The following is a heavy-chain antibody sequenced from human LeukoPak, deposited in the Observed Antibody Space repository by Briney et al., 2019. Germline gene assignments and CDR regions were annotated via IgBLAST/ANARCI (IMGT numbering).Heavy chain of an antibody. V-gene: IGHV3-7*01. CDR2: IHQDGSEK. Sequence: PGGSLRLSCAASGFTFSNYWMTWVRQAPGKGLEWVASIHQDGSEKHSIDSGRFTISRDNAKNSLYLQMNSLRADDTAVYYCAREEEWYASGTYYKGFDSWGQGTLVTVSS. J-gene: IGHJ4*02. D-gene: IGHD3-10*01. CDR3: AREEEWYASGTYYKGFDS. CDR1: GFTFSNYW.